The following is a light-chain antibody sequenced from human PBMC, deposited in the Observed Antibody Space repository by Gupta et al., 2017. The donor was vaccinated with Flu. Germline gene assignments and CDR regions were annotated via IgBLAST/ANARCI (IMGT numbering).Light chain of an antibody. J-gene: IGKJ4*01. CDR2: GAV. CDR1: QDIRNF. V-gene: IGKV1-16*02. Sequence: DIQMTQSPSSLSASVGDRVTITCRASQDIRNFLAWFQQKPGKAPKSLIYGAVHLQSGAPSKFSGSGSGTDFTLTFSSLQPEDFAIYYCQQYKDYPLTFGGGTKVDI. CDR3: QQYKDYPLT.